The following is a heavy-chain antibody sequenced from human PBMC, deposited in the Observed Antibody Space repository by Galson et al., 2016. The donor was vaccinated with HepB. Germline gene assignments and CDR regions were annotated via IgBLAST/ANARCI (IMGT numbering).Heavy chain of an antibody. CDR3: ARNLRPPGYYGMDV. CDR1: EFTFSSYG. D-gene: IGHD6-25*01. CDR2: IWYDGSNK. V-gene: IGHV3-33*01. J-gene: IGHJ6*02. Sequence: SLRLSCAASEFTFSSYGMHWVRQAPGKGLEWVAVIWYDGSNKYYADSVKGRFTISRDNSKNTLSLQMNSLRAEDTAVYYCARNLRPPGYYGMDVWGQGTTVTVSS.